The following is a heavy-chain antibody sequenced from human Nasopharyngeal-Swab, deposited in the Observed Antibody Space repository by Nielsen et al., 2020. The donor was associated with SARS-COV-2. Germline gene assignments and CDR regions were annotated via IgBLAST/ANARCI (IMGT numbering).Heavy chain of an antibody. D-gene: IGHD2-15*01. CDR2: INAGNGNT. CDR3: AREKGEGYCSGGSCYFPYH. Sequence: ASVKVSCKTSGYTFTSYAMHWVRQAPGQRLEWMGWINAGNGNTKYSQKFQGRVTMTRDTSASTAYMELSGLRSEDTAVYYCAREKGEGYCSGGSCYFPYHWGQGTLVTVSS. CDR1: GYTFTSYA. J-gene: IGHJ5*02. V-gene: IGHV1-3*01.